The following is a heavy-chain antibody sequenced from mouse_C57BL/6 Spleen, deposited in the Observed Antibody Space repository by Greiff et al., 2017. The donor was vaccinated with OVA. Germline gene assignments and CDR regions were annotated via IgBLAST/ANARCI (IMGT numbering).Heavy chain of an antibody. CDR2: IDPENGDT. Sequence: EVQLQQSGAELVRPGASVKLSCTASGFNIKDDYMHWVKQRPEQGLEWIGWIDPENGDTEYASKFQGKATITADTSSNTAYLQLSSLTSEDTAVYYCTTGRAVLQVYWGQGTTLTVSS. CDR3: TTGRAVLQVY. V-gene: IGHV14-4*01. CDR1: GFNIKDDY. D-gene: IGHD1-1*01. J-gene: IGHJ2*01.